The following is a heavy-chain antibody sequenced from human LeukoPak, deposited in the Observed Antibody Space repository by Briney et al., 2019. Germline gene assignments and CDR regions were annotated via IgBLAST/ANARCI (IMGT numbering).Heavy chain of an antibody. CDR1: GFAFSSYA. V-gene: IGHV3-23*01. CDR3: ANDYRSGSFHDF. D-gene: IGHD3-10*01. Sequence: GGSLRLSCAASGFAFSSYAMSWVRQPPGKGLEWVSVISRRDDYTYYANSVKGRFTISRDNSKNTLYLQMNTLRAEDTAVYYCANDYRSGSFHDFWGQGTLVTVSS. CDR2: ISRRDDYT. J-gene: IGHJ4*02.